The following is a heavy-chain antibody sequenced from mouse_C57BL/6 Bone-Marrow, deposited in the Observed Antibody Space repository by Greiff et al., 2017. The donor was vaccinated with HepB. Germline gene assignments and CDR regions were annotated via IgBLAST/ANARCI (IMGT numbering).Heavy chain of an antibody. CDR1: GFTFSSYA. Sequence: DVKLVESGGGLVKPGGSLKLSCAASGFTFSSYAMSWVRQTPEKRLEWVATISDGGSYTYYPDNVKGRFTISRDNAKNNLYLQMSHLKAEDTAMYYCARDGYYGSFAYWGQGTLVTVSA. CDR2: ISDGGSYT. J-gene: IGHJ3*01. V-gene: IGHV5-4*01. D-gene: IGHD1-1*01. CDR3: ARDGYYGSFAY.